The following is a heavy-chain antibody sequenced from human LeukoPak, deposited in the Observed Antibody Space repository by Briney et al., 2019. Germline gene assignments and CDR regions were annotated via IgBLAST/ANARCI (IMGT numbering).Heavy chain of an antibody. CDR1: GFTFSSYS. J-gene: IGHJ3*02. V-gene: IGHV3-21*04. CDR2: ISSSSSYI. D-gene: IGHD3-10*01. CDR3: ARAAMVRGNAFDI. Sequence: PGGSLRLSCAASGFTFSSYSMNWVRQAPGKGLEWVSSISSSSSYIYYADSVEGRFTISRENAKNSLYLQMNSLRAEDTAVYYCARAAMVRGNAFDIWGQGTMVTVSS.